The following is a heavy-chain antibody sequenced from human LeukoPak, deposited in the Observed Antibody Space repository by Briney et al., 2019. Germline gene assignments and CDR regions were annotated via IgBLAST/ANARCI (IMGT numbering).Heavy chain of an antibody. D-gene: IGHD6-19*01. CDR1: GYTFTSYG. CDR2: INAYNGNT. CDR3: ARESGSGWYSGYYYYCYRDV. V-gene: IGHV1-18*01. Sequence: ASVKVSCKASGYTFTSYGISWVRQAPGQGLEWVGRINAYNGNTNYAQKLQGRVTMTTDTATSTAYMELSSLRSYDPAIYYCARESGSGWYSGYYYYCYRDVWGKGTTVTVSS. J-gene: IGHJ6*03.